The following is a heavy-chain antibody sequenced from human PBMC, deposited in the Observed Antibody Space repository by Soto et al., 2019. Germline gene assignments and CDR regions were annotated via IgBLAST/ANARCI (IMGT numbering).Heavy chain of an antibody. D-gene: IGHD2-2*01. CDR1: GYTFTGYY. V-gene: IGHV1-2*04. CDR3: ARGGCSSTSCSIIPYNWFDP. CDR2: INPNSGGT. J-gene: IGHJ5*02. Sequence: GASVKVSCKASGYTFTGYYMHWVRQAPGQGLEWMGWINPNSGGTNYAQKFQGWVTMTRDTSISTAYMELGRLRSDDTAVYYCARGGCSSTSCSIIPYNWFDPWGQGTLVTVSS.